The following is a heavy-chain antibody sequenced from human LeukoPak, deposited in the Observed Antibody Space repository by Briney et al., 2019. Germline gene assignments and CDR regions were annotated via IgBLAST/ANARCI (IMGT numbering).Heavy chain of an antibody. V-gene: IGHV1-69*05. CDR1: GGTFSSYA. CDR2: IIPIFGTA. CDR3: ARLYSGSQGGKSWFDP. D-gene: IGHD1-26*01. Sequence: SVKVSCKASGGTFSSYAISWVRQAPGQGLEWMGGIIPIFGTANYAQKFQGRVTITTDESTSTAYMELSSLRSEDTAVYYCARLYSGSQGGKSWFDPWGQGTLVTVSS. J-gene: IGHJ5*02.